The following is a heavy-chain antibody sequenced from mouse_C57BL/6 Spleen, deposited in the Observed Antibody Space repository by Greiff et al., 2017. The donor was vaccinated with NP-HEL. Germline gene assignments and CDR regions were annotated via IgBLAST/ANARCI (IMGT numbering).Heavy chain of an antibody. V-gene: IGHV1-72*01. D-gene: IGHD1-1*01. J-gene: IGHJ4*01. CDR2: IDPNSGGT. CDR3: ARSYYYGSPYYYAMDY. Sequence: QVHVKQPGAELVKPGASVKLSCKASGYTFTSYWMHWVKQRPGRGLEWIGRIDPNSGGTKYNEKFKSKATLTVDKPSSTAYMQLSSLTSEDSAVYYCARSYYYGSPYYYAMDYWGQGTSVTVSS. CDR1: GYTFTSYW.